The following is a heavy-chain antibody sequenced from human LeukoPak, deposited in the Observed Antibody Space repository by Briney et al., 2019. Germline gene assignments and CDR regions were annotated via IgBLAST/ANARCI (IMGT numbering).Heavy chain of an antibody. CDR1: GFTFSDYY. Sequence: GGSLRLSCAASGFTFSDYYMSWIRQAPGKGLEWVSYISSSGSTIYYADSVKGRFTISRDNANDSLYLQVNSLRAEDTAVYYCASDYDILTGYYNSFWYFDLWGRGTLVTVSS. J-gene: IGHJ2*01. V-gene: IGHV3-11*01. D-gene: IGHD3-9*01. CDR2: ISSSGSTI. CDR3: ASDYDILTGYYNSFWYFDL.